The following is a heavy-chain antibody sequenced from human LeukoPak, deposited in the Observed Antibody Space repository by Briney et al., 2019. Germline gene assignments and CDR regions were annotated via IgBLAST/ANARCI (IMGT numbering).Heavy chain of an antibody. CDR2: ISYDGSNT. CDR1: GFTFNSYG. J-gene: IGHJ4*02. Sequence: PGGSLRLSCAASGFTFNSYGMHWVRQAPGKGLEWLAFISYDGSNTYYADSVKCRFTVSRDDSKSTLYLQMNSLRADDTAVYYCAKDGSSYYYIYYWGQGTLVTVSS. CDR3: AKDGSSYYYIYY. V-gene: IGHV3-30*02. D-gene: IGHD3-22*01.